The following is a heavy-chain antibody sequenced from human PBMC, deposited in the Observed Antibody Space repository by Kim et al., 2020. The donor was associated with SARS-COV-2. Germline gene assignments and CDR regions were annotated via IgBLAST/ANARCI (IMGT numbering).Heavy chain of an antibody. Sequence: IYYADSVKGRFTISRDNAKNSLYLQMNSLRAEDTAVYYCARAKSMVATDYWGQGTLVTVSS. CDR2: I. D-gene: IGHD5-12*01. CDR3: ARAKSMVATDY. J-gene: IGHJ4*02. V-gene: IGHV3-21*01.